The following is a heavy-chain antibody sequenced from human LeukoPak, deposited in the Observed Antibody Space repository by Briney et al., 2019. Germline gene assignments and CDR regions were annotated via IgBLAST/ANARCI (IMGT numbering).Heavy chain of an antibody. CDR2: IWYDGSNK. D-gene: IGHD1-26*01. V-gene: IGHV3-33*01. J-gene: IGHJ3*02. Sequence: GGSLRLSCAASGFTFSSYGMHWVRQAPGKGLGWVAVIWYDGSNKYYTDSVKGRFTISRDNSKNTLYLQMNSLRAEDTAVYYCARDEYSGSFLDAFDIWGQGAMVTVSS. CDR1: GFTFSSYG. CDR3: ARDEYSGSFLDAFDI.